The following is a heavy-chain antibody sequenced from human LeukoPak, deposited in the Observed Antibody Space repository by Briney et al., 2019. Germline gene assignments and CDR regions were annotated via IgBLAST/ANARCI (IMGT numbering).Heavy chain of an antibody. Sequence: GGSLRLSCSASGFTFSSYAMHWVRQAPGKGLEYVSAISSNGGSTYYADSVKGRFTISRDNSKNTLYLQMNSLRAEDTAVYYCAKDGVVVEGYYYYGMDVWGQGTTVTVSS. D-gene: IGHD2-21*01. CDR3: AKDGVVVEGYYYYGMDV. CDR2: ISSNGGST. CDR1: GFTFSSYA. J-gene: IGHJ6*02. V-gene: IGHV3-64*04.